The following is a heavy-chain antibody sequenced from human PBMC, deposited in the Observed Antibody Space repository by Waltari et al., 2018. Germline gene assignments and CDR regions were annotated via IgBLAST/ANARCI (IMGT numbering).Heavy chain of an antibody. Sequence: QVQLQQWGAGLFKPSETLSLTCAVYGGSFSGYYWSWIRQPPGKGLEWIGEINHSGSTNYNPSLKSRVTISVDTSKNQFSLKLSSVTAADTAVYYCATFFYGDAFDIWGQGTMVTVSS. CDR3: ATFFYGDAFDI. J-gene: IGHJ3*02. CDR2: INHSGST. D-gene: IGHD4-17*01. V-gene: IGHV4-34*01. CDR1: GGSFSGYY.